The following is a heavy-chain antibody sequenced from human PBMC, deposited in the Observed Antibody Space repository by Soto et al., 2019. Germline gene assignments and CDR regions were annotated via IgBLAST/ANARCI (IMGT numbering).Heavy chain of an antibody. Sequence: GGSLRLSCAASGFTFSSYWMHWVRQAPGKGLVWVSRINSDGSSTSYADSVKGRFTISRDNAKNTLYLQMNSLRAEDTAVYYCARANTPIAAAGTGWFDPWGQGTLVTVSS. CDR3: ARANTPIAAAGTGWFDP. CDR1: GFTFSSYW. CDR2: INSDGSST. J-gene: IGHJ5*02. D-gene: IGHD6-13*01. V-gene: IGHV3-74*01.